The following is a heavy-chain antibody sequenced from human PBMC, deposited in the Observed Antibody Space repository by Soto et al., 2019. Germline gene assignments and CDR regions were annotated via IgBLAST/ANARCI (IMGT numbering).Heavy chain of an antibody. CDR1: GFTFGDYA. J-gene: IGHJ4*02. V-gene: IGHV3-49*03. D-gene: IGHD5-12*01. Sequence: GGSLRLSCTASGFTFGDYAMSWFRQAPGKGLEWVGFIRSKAYGGTTEYAASVKSRFTISRDDSKSIAYLQMNSLKTEDTAVYYCTRRLRGYSGYDLDYWGQGTLVTVSS. CDR3: TRRLRGYSGYDLDY. CDR2: IRSKAYGGTT.